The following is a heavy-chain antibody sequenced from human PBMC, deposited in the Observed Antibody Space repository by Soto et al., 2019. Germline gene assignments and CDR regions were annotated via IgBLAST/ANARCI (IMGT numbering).Heavy chain of an antibody. J-gene: IGHJ6*02. CDR1: GFTFSDYY. Sequence: GGSLRLSCAASGFTFSDYYMSWIRQAPGKGLEWVSYISSSGSTIYYADSVKGRFTISRDNAKNSLYLQMNSLRAEDTAVYYCARDPGTGYYYYYGMDVWGQGTTVTVSS. CDR3: ARDPGTGYYYYYGMDV. CDR2: ISSSGSTI. V-gene: IGHV3-11*01. D-gene: IGHD1-1*01.